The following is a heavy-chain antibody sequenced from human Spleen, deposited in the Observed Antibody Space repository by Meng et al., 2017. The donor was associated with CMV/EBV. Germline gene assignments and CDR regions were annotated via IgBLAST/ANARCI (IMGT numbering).Heavy chain of an antibody. CDR3: ARDTWEGRYNWFDP. V-gene: IGHV1-2*02. D-gene: IGHD1-26*01. CDR1: GYTFTGYY. Sequence: ASGYTFTGYYMHWVRQAPGQGLEWMGWISPNSGGTMYAQKFQGRVTMTRDTSINTAYMELSSLKSDDTAVYYCARDTWEGRYNWFDPWGQGTLVTVSS. CDR2: ISPNSGGT. J-gene: IGHJ5*02.